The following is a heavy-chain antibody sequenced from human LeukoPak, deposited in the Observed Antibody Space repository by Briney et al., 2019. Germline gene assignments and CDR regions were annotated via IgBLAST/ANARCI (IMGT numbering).Heavy chain of an antibody. CDR3: ARVGGHCTSTSCPPPDY. Sequence: AGGSLRLSCTASGFTFSSYNLDGVRQAPGKGLEWVSFIDSSSRYIYQADSVKGRFTLSRHNDKRSVFLQMNSLRAEDTAVYYCARVGGHCTSTSCPPPDYWGQGTLVTVSS. CDR1: GFTFSSYN. J-gene: IGHJ4*02. V-gene: IGHV3-21*01. D-gene: IGHD2-2*01. CDR2: IDSSSRYI.